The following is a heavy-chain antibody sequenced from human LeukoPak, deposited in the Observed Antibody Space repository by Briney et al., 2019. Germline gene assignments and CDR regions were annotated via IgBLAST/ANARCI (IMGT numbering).Heavy chain of an antibody. V-gene: IGHV3-30*04. CDR1: GFTFSSYA. Sequence: GGSLRLSCAASGFTFSSYAMHWVRQAPGKGLEWVAVISYDGSNKYYADSVKGRFTISRDNSKNTLYLQMNSLRAEDTAVYYCARDADPMIVVSHFDYWGQGTLVTVSS. J-gene: IGHJ4*02. D-gene: IGHD3-22*01. CDR2: ISYDGSNK. CDR3: ARDADPMIVVSHFDY.